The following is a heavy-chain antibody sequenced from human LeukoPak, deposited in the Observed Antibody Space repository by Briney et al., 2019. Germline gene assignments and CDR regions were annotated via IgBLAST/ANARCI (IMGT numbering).Heavy chain of an antibody. J-gene: IGHJ3*02. CDR1: GFMFSNYY. Sequence: GGSLRLSCVGSGFMFSNYYMYWVRQAPGKGLVWVSRIKNAGIDTIYADSVKGRFTISGDNPKNTLYLQMNSLRAEDTAVYYCAKDLEWELTGAFDIWGQGTMVTVSS. V-gene: IGHV3-74*01. D-gene: IGHD1-26*01. CDR3: AKDLEWELTGAFDI. CDR2: IKNAGIDT.